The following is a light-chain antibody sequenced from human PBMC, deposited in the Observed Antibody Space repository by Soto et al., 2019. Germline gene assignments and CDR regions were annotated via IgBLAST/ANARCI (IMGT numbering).Light chain of an antibody. Sequence: TVMTQSPATLSVSPGESATLSCRASQGVSSNLAWYQQKPGQAPRLLIYDASTRATGIPARFSASGSGTEFTLTISSLQSEDFAVYYCQHRQTFGGGTKVEIK. V-gene: IGKV3-15*01. CDR1: QGVSSN. CDR2: DAS. CDR3: QHRQT. J-gene: IGKJ4*01.